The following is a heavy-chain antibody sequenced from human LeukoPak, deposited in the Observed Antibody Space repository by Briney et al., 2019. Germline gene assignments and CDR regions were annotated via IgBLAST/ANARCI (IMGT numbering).Heavy chain of an antibody. CDR3: ARSTTSGLLGGYLDD. CDR2: IYYSGSN. Sequence: SETLSLTCSVSGGSIIGYYWSWIRQPPGKGLEWIGYIYYSGSNNYNPSLESRAAISVDTSKNHFSLTLSFVTVADTAVYYCARSTTSGLLGGYLDDWGRGTLVTVSS. CDR1: GGSIIGYY. V-gene: IGHV4-59*01. D-gene: IGHD1-26*01. J-gene: IGHJ4*02.